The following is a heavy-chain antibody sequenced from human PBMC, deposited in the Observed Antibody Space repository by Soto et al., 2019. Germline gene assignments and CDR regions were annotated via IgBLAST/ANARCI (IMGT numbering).Heavy chain of an antibody. CDR2: INHTGGT. CDR1: GGSVKCYY. D-gene: IGHD3-3*01. CDR3: ATRITVFGCLLHPFDP. Sequence: SETRSLTCAVYGGSVKCYYWNWVRQPPGKVLEWIGEINHTGGTHYNPALKSRVTMSVDTSKNQFSLRLSSVTAADTAIYYCATRITVFGCLLHPFDPGGQTTKVPLYS. J-gene: IGHJ5*02. V-gene: IGHV4-34*01.